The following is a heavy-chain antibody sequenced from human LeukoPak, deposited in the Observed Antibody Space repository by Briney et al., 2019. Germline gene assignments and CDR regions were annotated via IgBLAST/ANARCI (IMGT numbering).Heavy chain of an antibody. Sequence: SSETLSLTXTVSGGSISSSSYYWGWIRQPPGKGLEWIGSIYYSGSTYYNPSLKSRVTISVDTSKNQFSLKLSSVTAADTAVYYCARLVEPHNWFDPWGQGTLVTVSS. CDR1: GGSISSSSYY. CDR2: IYYSGST. V-gene: IGHV4-39*01. D-gene: IGHD2-2*01. CDR3: ARLVEPHNWFDP. J-gene: IGHJ5*02.